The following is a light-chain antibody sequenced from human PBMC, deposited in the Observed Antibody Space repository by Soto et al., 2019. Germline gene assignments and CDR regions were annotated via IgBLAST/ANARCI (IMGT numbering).Light chain of an antibody. J-gene: IGLJ2*01. CDR2: EVS. Sequence: QYALTQPPSASGSPGQSVTISCTGNSSDVRDYNYVSWYQQHPGKAPKLMIYEVSKRPSGVPDRFSGSKSGNTASLTVSGLQAEDEADYYCSSYAGSNNFVFGGGTKLTVL. V-gene: IGLV2-8*01. CDR3: SSYAGSNNFV. CDR1: SSDVRDYNY.